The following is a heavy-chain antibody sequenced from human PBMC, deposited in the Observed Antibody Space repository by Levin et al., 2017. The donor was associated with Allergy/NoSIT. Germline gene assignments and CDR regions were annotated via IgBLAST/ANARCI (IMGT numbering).Heavy chain of an antibody. CDR2: INPNSGAT. CDR1: GYTFTGYY. J-gene: IGHJ4*02. Sequence: ASVKVSCKASGYTFTGYYMHWVRQAPGQGLEWMGWINPNSGATDYAQKLQGRVTMTSDASISTVYMEMTRLRFDDTAVYYCTRGKGDFDYWGQGTLVTVSS. V-gene: IGHV1-2*02. D-gene: IGHD1-26*01. CDR3: TRGKGDFDY.